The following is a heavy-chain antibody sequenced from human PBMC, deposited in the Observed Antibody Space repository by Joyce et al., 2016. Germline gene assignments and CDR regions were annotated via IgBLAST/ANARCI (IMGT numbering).Heavy chain of an antibody. CDR3: ARRSGIPAGRRPGAFDM. D-gene: IGHD6-13*01. CDR2: ISYDGPNK. Sequence: QEQLEESGGGVVQPGTSLRLSCTASGSIFSGYAMNWGRQAPGKGLEWVAIISYDGPNKFYAGSVRGRFTISRDNYKNTLFLQMNSLTIEDAGVYYCARRSGIPAGRRPGAFDMWGQGTVVTVSS. CDR1: GSIFSGYA. V-gene: IGHV3-30*04. J-gene: IGHJ3*02.